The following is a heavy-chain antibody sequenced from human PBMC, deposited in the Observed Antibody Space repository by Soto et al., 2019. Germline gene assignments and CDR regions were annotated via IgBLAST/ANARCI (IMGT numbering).Heavy chain of an antibody. J-gene: IGHJ4*02. CDR1: GFIFSSYG. Sequence: QVQLVESGGGVVQPGRSLRLSCAASGFIFSSYGMHWVRQAPGKGLEWVAVIWYDGSNKYYADSVKGRFTISRDNSKNTLYLQMESLRAEDTAVYYCARDERDGYKEYWGQGTLVTVSS. V-gene: IGHV3-33*01. CDR3: ARDERDGYKEY. CDR2: IWYDGSNK. D-gene: IGHD6-25*01.